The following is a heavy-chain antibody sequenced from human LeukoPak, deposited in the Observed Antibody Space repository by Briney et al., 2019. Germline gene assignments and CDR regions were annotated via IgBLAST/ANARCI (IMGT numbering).Heavy chain of an antibody. J-gene: IGHJ6*03. CDR1: GGSFSGYY. CDR3: ARASPSDYDFWSGYPGNYYYYYMDV. Sequence: PSETLSLTCAVYGGSFSGYYWSWIRQPPGKGLEWIREINHSGSTNYNPSLKSRVTISVDTSKNQFSLKLSSVTAADTAVYYCARASPSDYDFWSGYPGNYYYYYMDVWGKGTTVTVSS. CDR2: INHSGST. D-gene: IGHD3-3*01. V-gene: IGHV4-34*01.